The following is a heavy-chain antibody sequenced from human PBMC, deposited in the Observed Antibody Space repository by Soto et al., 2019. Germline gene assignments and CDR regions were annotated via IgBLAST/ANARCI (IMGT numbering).Heavy chain of an antibody. V-gene: IGHV3-74*01. Sequence: GGSLRLSCAASGFTFSSYWMHWVRQAPGKGLVWVSRINSDGSSTSYADSVKGRFTISRDNAKNTLYLQMNSLRAEDTAVYYCAREDPIYDFYDYWGQGTLVTVSS. CDR3: AREDPIYDFYDY. CDR1: GFTFSSYW. D-gene: IGHD3-3*01. CDR2: INSDGSST. J-gene: IGHJ4*02.